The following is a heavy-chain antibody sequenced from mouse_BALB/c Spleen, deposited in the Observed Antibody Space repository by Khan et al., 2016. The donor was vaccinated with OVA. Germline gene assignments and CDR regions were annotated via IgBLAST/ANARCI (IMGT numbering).Heavy chain of an antibody. D-gene: IGHD1-1*02. CDR1: GYTFITYW. V-gene: IGHV1-7*01. CDR2: IDPNTGYI. Sequence: QVRLQQSGAELAKPGASLKMSCTASGYTFITYWIHWVKQRPGQGLEWIGYIDPNTGYIEFNQKFKVKATLTADKSSNTAYMQLTSLTSEDSAVYYCARRRLDGSFTYWGQGTLVTVSA. J-gene: IGHJ3*01. CDR3: ARRRLDGSFTY.